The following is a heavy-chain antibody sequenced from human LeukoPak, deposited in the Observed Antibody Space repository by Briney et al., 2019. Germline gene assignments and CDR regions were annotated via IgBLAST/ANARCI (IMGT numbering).Heavy chain of an antibody. J-gene: IGHJ4*02. Sequence: GGSLRLSCAASRFTFSGYYMSWIRQAPGKGLEWVSYISSSSSYTNYADSVKGRFTISRDNAKNSLYLQMNSLRAEDTAVYYCARAQGSIAVPDYWGQGTLVTVSS. V-gene: IGHV3-11*06. CDR3: ARAQGSIAVPDY. CDR1: RFTFSGYY. D-gene: IGHD6-19*01. CDR2: ISSSSSYT.